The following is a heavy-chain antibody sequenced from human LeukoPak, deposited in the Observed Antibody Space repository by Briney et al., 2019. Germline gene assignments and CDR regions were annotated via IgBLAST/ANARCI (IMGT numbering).Heavy chain of an antibody. J-gene: IGHJ6*03. CDR3: ATYSSSWYGNYYYYYMDV. D-gene: IGHD6-13*01. V-gene: IGHV1-69*05. Sequence: SVKVSCKASGGTFSSYAISWVRQAPGQGLEWMGGIIPIFGTANYAQKFQGRVTITTDESTSTAYMELSSLRSEDTAVYYCATYSSSWYGNYYYYYMDVWGKGTTVTVSS. CDR2: IIPIFGTA. CDR1: GGTFSSYA.